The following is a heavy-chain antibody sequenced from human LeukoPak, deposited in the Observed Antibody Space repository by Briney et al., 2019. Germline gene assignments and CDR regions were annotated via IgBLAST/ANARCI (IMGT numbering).Heavy chain of an antibody. J-gene: IGHJ5*02. D-gene: IGHD4-23*01. Sequence: PGGSLRLSCAASGFTFSSYAMTWVRQAPGKGLEWVSTINVSGGSTYYADSVKGRFTLSRDNSKNTLYLQMNSLRAEDTAVYYCAKNDGGRWPFDPWGQGTLVTVSS. V-gene: IGHV3-23*01. CDR2: INVSGGST. CDR1: GFTFSSYA. CDR3: AKNDGGRWPFDP.